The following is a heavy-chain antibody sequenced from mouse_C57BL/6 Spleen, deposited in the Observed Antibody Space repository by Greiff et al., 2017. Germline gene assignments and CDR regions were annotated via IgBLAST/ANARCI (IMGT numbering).Heavy chain of an antibody. CDR2: IHPNSGST. V-gene: IGHV1-64*01. CDR3: ASTTVVATGLDFGE. Sequence: VQLQQPGAELVKPGASVKLSCKASGYTFTSYWMHWVKQRPGQGLEWIGMIHPNSGSTNYNEKFKSKATLTVDKSSNTAYMQLSSLTSADSAVYYGASTTVVATGLDFGEGGQGTTHTV. CDR1: GYTFTSYW. J-gene: IGHJ2*01. D-gene: IGHD1-1*01.